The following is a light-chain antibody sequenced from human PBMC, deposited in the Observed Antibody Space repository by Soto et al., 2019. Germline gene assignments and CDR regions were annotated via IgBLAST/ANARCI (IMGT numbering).Light chain of an antibody. CDR2: GAS. J-gene: IGKJ1*01. V-gene: IGKV3-15*01. CDR1: QSISSD. CDR3: QQYKTWPGT. Sequence: EIKMTQFPATLSVSPGERATLSCRASQSISSDLAWYQQKPGQAPRLLIYGASTRATGVPARVSGSGSGTEFTLTLSSLQSEDFAVYYRQQYKTWPGTFGQGTKV.